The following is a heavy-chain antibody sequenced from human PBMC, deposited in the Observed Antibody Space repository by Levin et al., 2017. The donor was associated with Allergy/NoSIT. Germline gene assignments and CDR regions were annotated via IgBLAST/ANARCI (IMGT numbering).Heavy chain of an antibody. CDR2: IKSKTDGGTT. J-gene: IGHJ3*02. Sequence: LSLTCAASGFTFSNAWMSWVRQAPGKGLEWVGRIKSKTDGGTTDYAAPVKGRFTISRDDSKNTLYLQMNSLKTEDTAVYYCTTLWDGAFDIWGQGTMVTVSS. CDR1: GFTFSNAW. V-gene: IGHV3-15*01. CDR3: TTLWDGAFDI. D-gene: IGHD1-26*01.